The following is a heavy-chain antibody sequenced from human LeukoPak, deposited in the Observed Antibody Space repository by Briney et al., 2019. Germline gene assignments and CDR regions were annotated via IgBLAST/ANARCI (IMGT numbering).Heavy chain of an antibody. Sequence: GSVKVSCKASGYTFTSCAISWVRQAPGQGLEWMAWMNPNSGGTSYAQKFQGRVTMTRDTSISTGYMELSRLRFDDTAVYYCAINKAAKSLDYWGQGTLVTVSS. CDR2: MNPNSGGT. V-gene: IGHV1-2*02. D-gene: IGHD6-25*01. CDR3: AINKAAKSLDY. J-gene: IGHJ4*02. CDR1: GYTFTSCA.